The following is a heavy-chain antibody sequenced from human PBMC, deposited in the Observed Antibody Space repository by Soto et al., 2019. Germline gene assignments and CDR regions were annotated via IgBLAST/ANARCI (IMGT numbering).Heavy chain of an antibody. CDR1: GGSISSYY. V-gene: IGHV4-59*01. CDR3: ASGRATTVTTSGFDY. J-gene: IGHJ4*02. D-gene: IGHD4-4*01. CDR2: IYYSGST. Sequence: KSSETLSLTCTVSGGSISSYYWSWIRQPPGKGLEWIGYIYYSGSTNYNPSLKSRVTISVDTSKNQFSLKLSSVTAADTAVYYCASGRATTVTTSGFDYWGQGTLVTVSS.